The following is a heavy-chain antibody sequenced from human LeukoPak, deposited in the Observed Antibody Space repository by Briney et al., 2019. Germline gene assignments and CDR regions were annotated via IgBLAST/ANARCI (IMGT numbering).Heavy chain of an antibody. V-gene: IGHV1-2*06. CDR3: ARQGSLGTWFDP. CDR1: GYTFTGYY. D-gene: IGHD7-27*01. Sequence: ASVKVSCKASGYTFTGYYMQWVRQAPGQGLEWMGRINPNSGGTDYAQNFRGRVTMTRDTSISTVYMELSSLKSNDTAVYYCARQGSLGTWFDPRGQGTLVTVSS. J-gene: IGHJ5*02. CDR2: INPNSGGT.